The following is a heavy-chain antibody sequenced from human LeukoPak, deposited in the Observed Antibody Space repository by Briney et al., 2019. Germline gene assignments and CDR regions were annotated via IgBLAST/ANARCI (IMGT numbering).Heavy chain of an antibody. D-gene: IGHD2-21*02. CDR1: GFTFSSYA. CDR2: ISGSGGST. J-gene: IGHJ6*03. V-gene: IGHV3-23*01. Sequence: GGSLRLSCAASGFTFSSYAMSWARQAPGKGLEWVSAISGSGGSTYYADSVKGRFTISRDNSKNTLYLQMNSLRAEGTAVYYCAKRLSYYYYYMDVWGKGTTVTVSS. CDR3: AKRLSYYYYYMDV.